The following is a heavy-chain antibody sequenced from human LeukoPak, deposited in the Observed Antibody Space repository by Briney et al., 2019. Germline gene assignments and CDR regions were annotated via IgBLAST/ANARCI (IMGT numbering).Heavy chain of an antibody. CDR1: GYTFTDYY. J-gene: IGHJ4*02. CDR3: AKDYYGSGSWNDY. CDR2: INPNSGGT. Sequence: ASVKVSCKASGYTFTDYYMHWVRQAPGQGLERMGWINPNSGGTTYAQKFQGRVTMTRDTSTSTAYMEVSRLRSDDTAIYYCAKDYYGSGSWNDYWGQGTLVTVSS. V-gene: IGHV1-2*02. D-gene: IGHD3-10*01.